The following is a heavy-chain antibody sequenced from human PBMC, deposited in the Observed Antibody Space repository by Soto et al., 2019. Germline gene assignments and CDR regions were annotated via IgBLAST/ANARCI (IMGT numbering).Heavy chain of an antibody. D-gene: IGHD1-7*01. Sequence: PSETLSLTCAVSGYSISSTYYWGWIRQPPGKGLEWIGRIYHSGYTYFNPSLKSPVTISVDTSKNQFFLNLRSVTAADTAVYYCARGGVELRGGPDWFDPGGKGTLVTVSS. CDR1: GYSISSTYY. J-gene: IGHJ5*02. CDR2: IYHSGYT. CDR3: ARGGVELRGGPDWFDP. V-gene: IGHV4-38-2*01.